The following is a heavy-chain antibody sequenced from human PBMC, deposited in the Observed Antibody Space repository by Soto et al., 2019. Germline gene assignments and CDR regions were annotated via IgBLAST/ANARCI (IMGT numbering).Heavy chain of an antibody. D-gene: IGHD6-19*01. Sequence: SGPTLVNPTQTLTLTCTFSEFSLTTTGLCVSWVRQPPGKPLEWLAVIAWDDDKYYSKSLKPRLTISKDTSKNQVVLTMTNMDHVDTDTYYCVRGTGWYFRLRYSSSMDVWGQGTTVTVS. J-gene: IGHJ6*02. CDR2: IAWDDDK. CDR3: VRGTGWYFRLRYSSSMDV. V-gene: IGHV2-70*20. CDR1: EFSLTTTGLC.